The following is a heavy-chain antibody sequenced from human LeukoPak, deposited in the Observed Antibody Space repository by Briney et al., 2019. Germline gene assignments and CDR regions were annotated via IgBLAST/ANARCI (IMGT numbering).Heavy chain of an antibody. CDR3: AKDRYYDSSGYSSYFDY. J-gene: IGHJ4*02. D-gene: IGHD3-22*01. Sequence: PGGSLRLSCAASGFTFSSYAMSWVRQAPGRGLEWVSAISGSGGSTYYADSVKGRFTISRDNSKNTLCLQMNSLRAEDTAVYYCAKDRYYDSSGYSSYFDYWGQGTLVTVSS. CDR1: GFTFSSYA. CDR2: ISGSGGST. V-gene: IGHV3-23*01.